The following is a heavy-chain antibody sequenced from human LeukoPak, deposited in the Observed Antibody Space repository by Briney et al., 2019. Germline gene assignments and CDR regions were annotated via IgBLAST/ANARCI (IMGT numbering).Heavy chain of an antibody. J-gene: IGHJ3*02. V-gene: IGHV4-59*01. CDR1: GGSISSYY. Sequence: PSETLSLTCTVSGGSISSYYWSWIRQPPGKGLEWIGYIYYSGGTNYNPSLKSRVTISVDTSKNQFSLKLSSVTAADTAVYYCARALDYDFWSGYYNFAFDIWGQGTMVTVSS. D-gene: IGHD3-3*01. CDR2: IYYSGGT. CDR3: ARALDYDFWSGYYNFAFDI.